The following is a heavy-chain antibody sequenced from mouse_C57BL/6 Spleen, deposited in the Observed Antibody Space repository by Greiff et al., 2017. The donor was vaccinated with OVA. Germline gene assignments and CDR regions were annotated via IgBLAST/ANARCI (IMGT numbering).Heavy chain of an antibody. V-gene: IGHV1-52*01. CDR1: GYTFTSYW. Sequence: QVQLKQPGAELVRPGSSVKLSCKASGYTFTSYWMHWVKQRPIQGLEWIGNIDPSDSETHYNQKFKDKATLTVDKSSSTAYMQLSSLTSEDSAVYYCARSRYYEDYYAMDYWGQGTSVTVSS. CDR3: ARSRYYEDYYAMDY. J-gene: IGHJ4*01. D-gene: IGHD1-1*01. CDR2: IDPSDSET.